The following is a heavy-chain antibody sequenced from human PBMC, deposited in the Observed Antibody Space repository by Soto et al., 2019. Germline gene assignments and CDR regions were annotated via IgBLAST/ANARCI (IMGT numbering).Heavy chain of an antibody. CDR3: ARDDSGYPSYFHY. CDR2: ISSGGSTI. Sequence: EVQLVESGGGLVQPGGSLRLSCAASGFTFSSYEMNWVRQAPGKGLEWVPYISSGGSTIYYADSVRGRFTISRDNAKNSLYLQMNSLRAEDTAVYYCARDDSGYPSYFHYWGQGTLVTVSS. D-gene: IGHD3-16*02. CDR1: GFTFSSYE. J-gene: IGHJ4*02. V-gene: IGHV3-48*03.